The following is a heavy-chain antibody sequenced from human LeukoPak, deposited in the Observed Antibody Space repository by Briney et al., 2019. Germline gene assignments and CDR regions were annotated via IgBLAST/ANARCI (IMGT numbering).Heavy chain of an antibody. CDR1: GYTFTGYY. J-gene: IGHJ6*02. CDR3: ARDDDDPYYGMDV. D-gene: IGHD1-1*01. CDR2: INPNSGGT. Sequence: GASVKVSCKASGYTFTGYYMHWVRQAPGQGLEWMGWINPNSGGTNYAQKFKGRVTMTRDTSISTAYMELSRLRSDDTAVYYCARDDDDPYYGMDVWGQGTTVTVSS. V-gene: IGHV1-2*02.